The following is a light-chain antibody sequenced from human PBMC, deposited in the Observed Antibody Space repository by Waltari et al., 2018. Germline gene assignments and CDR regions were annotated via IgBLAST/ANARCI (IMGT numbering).Light chain of an antibody. CDR1: QNIINC. V-gene: IGKV3-11*01. Sequence: EIVLTQSPATLSLSPGDRATLSCRARQNIINCLAWYQQKPGHAPRLLILHASKRATDIPARFSGSGFGTDFTLTISSLEPEDFAVYYCHQRRNWPGTFGQGTKVEIK. CDR2: HAS. CDR3: HQRRNWPGT. J-gene: IGKJ1*01.